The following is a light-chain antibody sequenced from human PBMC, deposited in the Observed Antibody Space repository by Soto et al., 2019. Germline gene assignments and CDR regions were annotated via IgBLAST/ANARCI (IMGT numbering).Light chain of an antibody. J-gene: IGLJ1*01. Sequence: QSALTQPASVSGSPGQSITTSCTGTTSNVGSYNFVSWYQQHPGKAPKLMIYDVTKRPSGVSDRFSGSRSGNTASLTISGLQAEDEADYYCCSYASSSTYVFGSGTKLTVL. V-gene: IGLV2-23*02. CDR3: CSYASSSTYV. CDR1: TSNVGSYNF. CDR2: DVT.